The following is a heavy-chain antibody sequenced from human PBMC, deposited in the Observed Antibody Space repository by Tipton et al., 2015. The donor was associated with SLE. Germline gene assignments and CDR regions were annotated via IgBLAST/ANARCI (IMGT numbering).Heavy chain of an antibody. J-gene: IGHJ4*02. CDR2: ISAYNGNT. Sequence: QLVQSGAEVKKPGASVKVSCKASGYTFTSYGISWVRQAPGQGLEWMGWISAYNGNTNYAQKLQGRVTMTTDTSTNTAYLELRSLTSDDTALYYCARDVPASGSHLLDSWGQGTLVTVSS. CDR1: GYTFTSYG. D-gene: IGHD6-13*01. V-gene: IGHV1-18*01. CDR3: ARDVPASGSHLLDS.